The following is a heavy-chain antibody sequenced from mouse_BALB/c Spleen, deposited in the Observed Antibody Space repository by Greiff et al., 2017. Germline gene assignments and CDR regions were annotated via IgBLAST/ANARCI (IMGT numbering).Heavy chain of an antibody. J-gene: IGHJ2*01. CDR2: ISNGGGST. CDR1: GFTFSSYT. CDR3: ARGGNYFDY. V-gene: IGHV5-12-2*01. Sequence: EVKVVESGGGLVQPGGSLKLSCAASGFTFSSYTMSWVRQTPEKRLEWVAYISNGGGSTYYPDTVKGRFTISRDNAKNTLYLQMSSLKSEDTAMYYCARGGNYFDYWGQGTTLTVSS.